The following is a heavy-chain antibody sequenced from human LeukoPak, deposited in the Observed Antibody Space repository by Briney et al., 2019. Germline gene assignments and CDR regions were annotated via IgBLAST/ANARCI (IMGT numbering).Heavy chain of an antibody. Sequence: ASVKVSCKASGYTFTGYYMNWVRQAPGQGLEWMGWINPNSGDTNSAQKFQGRVTMTRDTSISRAYMELSRLTSDDTAVYYCARAGPFYSGNYLGFWGQGTLVTVSS. D-gene: IGHD1-26*01. CDR1: GYTFTGYY. CDR3: ARAGPFYSGNYLGF. J-gene: IGHJ4*02. CDR2: INPNSGDT. V-gene: IGHV1-2*02.